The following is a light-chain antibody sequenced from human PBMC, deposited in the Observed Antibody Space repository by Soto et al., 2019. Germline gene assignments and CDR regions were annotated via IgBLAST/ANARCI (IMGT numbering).Light chain of an antibody. Sequence: QSVLTQPPSASGTPGQRVTISCSGSYSNIGRNSVYWYQQLPGMAPKLLIYKATQRPSGVPDRFSGSQSGTSASLAISGLRSEDEADYYCSAWDDSLSGPVFGGGTKLTVL. CDR1: YSNIGRNS. V-gene: IGLV1-47*01. CDR2: KAT. J-gene: IGLJ3*02. CDR3: SAWDDSLSGPV.